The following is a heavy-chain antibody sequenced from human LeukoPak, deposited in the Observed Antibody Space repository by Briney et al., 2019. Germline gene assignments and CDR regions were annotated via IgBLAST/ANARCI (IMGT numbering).Heavy chain of an antibody. CDR2: IYSGGST. CDR1: GFTVSSSY. Sequence: PGGSLRLSCAASGFTVSSSYMSWVRQAPGKGLEWVSVIYSGGSTYHADSVKGRFTISGDNSKNTLYLQMNSLRAEDTAVYYCARDRWLVSNYYYYGMDVWGQGTTVTVSS. D-gene: IGHD6-19*01. CDR3: ARDRWLVSNYYYYGMDV. V-gene: IGHV3-66*01. J-gene: IGHJ6*02.